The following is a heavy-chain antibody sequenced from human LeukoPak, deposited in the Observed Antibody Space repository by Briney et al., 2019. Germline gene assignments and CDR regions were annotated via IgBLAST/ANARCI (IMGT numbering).Heavy chain of an antibody. CDR2: INPNSGGT. Sequence: ASVKVSCKASGYTFTGPYIHWMRQAPGQGPEWMGWINPNSGGTKYAQKFQGRVTVTRDTSTSKAYMELSGLRADDTATYYCARVEYCTKGVCINYDLWGQGTLVTVSS. V-gene: IGHV1-2*02. D-gene: IGHD2-8*01. CDR3: ARVEYCTKGVCINYDL. CDR1: GYTFTGPY. J-gene: IGHJ4*02.